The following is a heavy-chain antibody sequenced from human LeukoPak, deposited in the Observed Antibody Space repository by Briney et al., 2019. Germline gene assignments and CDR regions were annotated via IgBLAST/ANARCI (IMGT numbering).Heavy chain of an antibody. V-gene: IGHV3-23*01. Sequence: PGGSLRLSCPASGFTFSSYSMSWVRQAPGKGLEWVSAISGSGGDTLYADSVKGRFTISRDNSKNILYLQMDSLRAEDTAVYYCAKDLSSGYYDAFDIWGQGTMVTVSS. J-gene: IGHJ3*02. CDR3: AKDLSSGYYDAFDI. D-gene: IGHD3-22*01. CDR1: GFTFSSYS. CDR2: ISGSGGDT.